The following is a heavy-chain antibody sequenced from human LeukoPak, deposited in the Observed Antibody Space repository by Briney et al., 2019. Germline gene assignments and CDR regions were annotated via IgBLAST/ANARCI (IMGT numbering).Heavy chain of an antibody. CDR3: ARDDSSSVGFYYNYMDV. J-gene: IGHJ6*03. D-gene: IGHD6-6*01. CDR1: GFTFSRYT. Sequence: GRSLRLSCAASGFTFSRYTMHWVRQAPGKGLEWVAVISNDGSNKYYADSVKGRFTISRDNSKNTLYLQMNSLRAEDTALYYCARDDSSSVGFYYNYMDVWGKGTTVTVSS. V-gene: IGHV3-30-3*01. CDR2: ISNDGSNK.